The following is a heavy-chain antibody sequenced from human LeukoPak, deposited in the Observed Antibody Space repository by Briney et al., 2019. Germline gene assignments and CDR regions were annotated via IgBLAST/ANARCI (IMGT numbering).Heavy chain of an antibody. J-gene: IGHJ4*02. CDR1: GYTFTSYY. CDR2: INPRGAGT. Sequence: ASVKVSCKASGYTFTSYYVHWVRQAPGQGLEWMGIINPRGAGTSYTQKFQGRVTMTRDTSTSTVYLELRSLRSDDTAVYYCARVSRDGYTPNFYFDFWGQGTLVTVSS. V-gene: IGHV1-46*01. CDR3: ARVSRDGYTPNFYFDF. D-gene: IGHD5-24*01.